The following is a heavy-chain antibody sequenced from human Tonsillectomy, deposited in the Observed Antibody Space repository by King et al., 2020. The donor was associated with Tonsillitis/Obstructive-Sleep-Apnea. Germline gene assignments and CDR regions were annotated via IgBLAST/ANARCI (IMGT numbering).Heavy chain of an antibody. J-gene: IGHJ3*02. CDR2: ISSSSSTL. D-gene: IGHD3-3*01. V-gene: IGHV3-48*02. CDR1: GFTFSSYS. CDR3: ARDRGHYDFWSGYYSGAFDI. Sequence: VQLVESGGGLVQPGGSLRLSCAASGFTFSSYSMNWVRQAPGKGLEWVSYISSSSSTLYYADSVKGRFTISRDNAKNSLYLQMNSLRDEDTAVYYCARDRGHYDFWSGYYSGAFDIWGQGTMVTVSS.